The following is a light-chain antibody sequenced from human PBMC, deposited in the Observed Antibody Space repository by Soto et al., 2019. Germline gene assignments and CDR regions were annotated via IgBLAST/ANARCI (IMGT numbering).Light chain of an antibody. Sequence: DIVMTQSPDSLAVSLGERATINCKSSQSVLYSSNNKNYLAWYQQKPGQSPKLLIYWASTRESGVPGRFSGSGYGTDFTLTISNLQAEDVAVYYCQQYYSTPPTFGQGTKLEIK. CDR2: WAS. J-gene: IGKJ2*01. CDR3: QQYYSTPPT. V-gene: IGKV4-1*01. CDR1: QSVLYSSNNKNY.